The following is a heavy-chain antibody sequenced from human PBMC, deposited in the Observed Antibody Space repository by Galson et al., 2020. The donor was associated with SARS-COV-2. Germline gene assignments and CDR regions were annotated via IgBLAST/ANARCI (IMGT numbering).Heavy chain of an antibody. V-gene: IGHV3-48*02. CDR1: GFSFSTYY. CDR2: ISSRSGTI. J-gene: IGHJ4*02. CDR3: ASTPRSYYFDY. Sequence: GESLKISCAASGFSFSTYYMSWIRQTPERGLEWVSYISSRSGTIDYADSVKGRFTISRDNAKNSLYLQMNSLRDEDTAVYYCASTPRSYYFDYWGRGALVTVSS.